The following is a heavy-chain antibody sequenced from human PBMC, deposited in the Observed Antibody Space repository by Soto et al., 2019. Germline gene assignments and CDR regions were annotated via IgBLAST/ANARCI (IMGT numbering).Heavy chain of an antibody. CDR3: ARGERAAAGHGGGDFDY. CDR1: GYTFTSYY. D-gene: IGHD6-13*01. CDR2: INPSGGST. Sequence: GASVKVSCKASGYTFTSYYMHWMRQAPGQGLEWMGIINPSGGSTSYAQKFQGRVTMTRDTSTSTVYMELSSLRSEDTAVYYCARGERAAAGHGGGDFDYWGQGTLVTVSS. J-gene: IGHJ4*02. V-gene: IGHV1-46*03.